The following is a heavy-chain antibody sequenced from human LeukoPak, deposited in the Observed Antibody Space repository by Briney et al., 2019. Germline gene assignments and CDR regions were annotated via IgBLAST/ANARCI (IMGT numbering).Heavy chain of an antibody. CDR2: INDSGGNT. J-gene: IGHJ4*02. CDR1: GFTFSSYA. CDR3: ARHSVSPEYDV. V-gene: IGHV3-23*01. D-gene: IGHD2/OR15-2a*01. Sequence: GGSLRLSCAASGFTFSSYAMSWVRQAPGKGLEWGSTINDSGGNTYYADSVKGRFTVSKDNSKNTLYLQMSSLRAEDTAVYYCARHSVSPEYDVWGQGTLVTVSS.